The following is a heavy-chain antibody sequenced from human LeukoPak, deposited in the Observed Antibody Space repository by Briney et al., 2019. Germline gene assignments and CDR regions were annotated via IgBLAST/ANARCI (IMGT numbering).Heavy chain of an antibody. V-gene: IGHV3-23*01. J-gene: IGHJ6*02. CDR3: AKGYSNSDPYYYYGMDV. CDR2: ISGSGGST. D-gene: IGHD4-4*01. Sequence: PGGSLRLSCAASGFNFSDYSMSWVRQAPGKGLEWVSAISGSGGSTYYADSVKGRFTISRDNSKNTLYLQMNSLRAEDTAVYYCAKGYSNSDPYYYYGMDVWGQGTTVTVSS. CDR1: GFNFSDYS.